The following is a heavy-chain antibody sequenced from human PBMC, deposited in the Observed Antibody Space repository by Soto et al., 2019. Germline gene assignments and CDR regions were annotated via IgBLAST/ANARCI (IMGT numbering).Heavy chain of an antibody. D-gene: IGHD2-2*01. CDR3: TREAIVVIPAAQPSHFDS. J-gene: IGHJ4*02. CDR1: GYNFIKYG. CDR2: ISPYSGYT. V-gene: IGHV1-18*01. Sequence: QVQLVQSGAEVKKPGASVKVSCKGLGYNFIKYGINWVRQAPGQGLEWMGWISPYSGYTHSAQKFQGRLTLTTDTAATTAYMELRSLRSADTALYYCTREAIVVIPAAQPSHFDSWGQVTLVTVSS.